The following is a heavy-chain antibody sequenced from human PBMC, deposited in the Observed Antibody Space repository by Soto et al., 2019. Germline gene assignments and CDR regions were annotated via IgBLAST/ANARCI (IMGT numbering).Heavy chain of an antibody. J-gene: IGHJ6*02. V-gene: IGHV3-30-3*01. CDR3: ARDIAVRILSGTTVTXXXYYYGMDV. D-gene: IGHD4-4*01. CDR1: GFTFSSYA. CDR2: ISYDGSNK. Sequence: QVQLVESGGGVVQPGRSLRLSCAASGFTFSSYAMHWVRQAPGKGLEWVAVISYDGSNKYYADSVKGRFTISRDNSKNTLYLQMNSLRAEDTAVYYCARDIAVRILSGTTVTXXXYYYGMDVWGQGTTVTVSS.